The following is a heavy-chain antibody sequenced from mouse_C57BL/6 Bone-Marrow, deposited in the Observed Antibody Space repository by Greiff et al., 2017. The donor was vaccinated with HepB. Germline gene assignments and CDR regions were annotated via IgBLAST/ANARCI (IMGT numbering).Heavy chain of an antibody. CDR2: FYPGSGSI. J-gene: IGHJ3*01. CDR3: ARHEGGIYYDYDEGFAY. CDR1: GYTFTEYT. Sequence: VKPGASVKLSCKASGYTFTEYTIHWVKQRSGQGLEWIGWFYPGSGSIKYNEKFKDKATLTADKSSSTVYMELSRLTSEDSAVYFCARHEGGIYYDYDEGFAYWGQGTLVTVSA. V-gene: IGHV1-62-2*01. D-gene: IGHD2-4*01.